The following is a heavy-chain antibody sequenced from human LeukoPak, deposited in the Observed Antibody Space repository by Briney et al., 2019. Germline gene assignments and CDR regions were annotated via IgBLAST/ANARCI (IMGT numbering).Heavy chain of an antibody. Sequence: GGSLRLSCAASGFTFSSYSMNWVRQAPGKGLEWVSSISSSSSYIYYADSVKGRFTISRDIAKNSLYLQMNSLRAEDTAVYYCARGGYSIRDAFDIWGQGTMVTVSS. CDR2: ISSSSSYI. CDR3: ARGGYSIRDAFDI. J-gene: IGHJ3*02. D-gene: IGHD6-13*01. CDR1: GFTFSSYS. V-gene: IGHV3-21*01.